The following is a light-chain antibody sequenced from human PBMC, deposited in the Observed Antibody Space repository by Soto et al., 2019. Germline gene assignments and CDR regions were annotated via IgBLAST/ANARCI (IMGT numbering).Light chain of an antibody. CDR3: QQYGSSPLG. V-gene: IGKV3-20*01. Sequence: EIVLTQSPATLSLSPGERATLSCRASQSVRSKLAWYQQKPGQAPRLLIYGASSRATGIPDRFSGSGSGTDFTLTISRLEPEDFAVYYCQQYGSSPLGFGQGTKVDIK. CDR1: QSVRSK. CDR2: GAS. J-gene: IGKJ1*01.